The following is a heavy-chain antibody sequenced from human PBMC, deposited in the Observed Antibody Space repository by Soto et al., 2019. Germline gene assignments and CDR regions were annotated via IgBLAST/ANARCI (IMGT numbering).Heavy chain of an antibody. CDR2: IYHNGSP. J-gene: IGHJ6*02. D-gene: IGHD3-3*01. CDR3: AILRYDHLAFYYYGMEV. CDR1: GVSISSTNW. V-gene: IGHV4-4*02. Sequence: PSETLSLTCGVSGVSISSTNWWSWVRQPPGKGLEWIGEIYHNGSPNYNPSLKSRVTISIDKSKNQFSLNLSSVTAADTAVYYCAILRYDHLAFYYYGMEVWGQGTTVTVSS.